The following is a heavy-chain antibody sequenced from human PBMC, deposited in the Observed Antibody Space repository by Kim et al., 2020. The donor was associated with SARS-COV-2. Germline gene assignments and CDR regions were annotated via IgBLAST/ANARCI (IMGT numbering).Heavy chain of an antibody. J-gene: IGHJ5*02. Sequence: DSVKSRFTIARDKSKNTLYLKMNSLRAEDTAVYYGAKERGRDWFTNWFDPWGQGTLVTVSS. V-gene: IGHV3-23*01. CDR3: AKERGRDWFTNWFDP. D-gene: IGHD3-9*01.